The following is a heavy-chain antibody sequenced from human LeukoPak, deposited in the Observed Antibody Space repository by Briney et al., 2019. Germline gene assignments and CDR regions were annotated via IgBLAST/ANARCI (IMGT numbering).Heavy chain of an antibody. CDR2: IYYNGST. Sequence: SETLSLTCTVSGGSIISSAYYWSWIRQAPGKGLEWIGYIYYNGSTYYNPSLKSRVTISLDTSKNQFSLKLSSVTAADTAVYYCVRTEVSSGSEDYWGQGTLVTVSS. D-gene: IGHD6-19*01. CDR1: GGSIISSAYY. J-gene: IGHJ4*02. V-gene: IGHV4-30-4*08. CDR3: VRTEVSSGSEDY.